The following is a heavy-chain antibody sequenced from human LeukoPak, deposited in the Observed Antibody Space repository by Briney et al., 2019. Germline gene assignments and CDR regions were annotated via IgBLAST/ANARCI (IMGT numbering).Heavy chain of an antibody. D-gene: IGHD3-22*01. CDR1: GFTFSNYG. CDR2: ISYDGRNK. J-gene: IGHJ3*01. V-gene: IGHV3-30*18. CDR3: AKNYYDSSGYSGLDVFDA. Sequence: GGSLRLSCATSGFTFSNYGMHWVRQAPGKGLEWVAVISYDGRNKYYADSVKGRFTISRDNSKNTVYLQMNSLRAEDTAVYYCAKNYYDSSGYSGLDVFDAWGQGTMVTVSS.